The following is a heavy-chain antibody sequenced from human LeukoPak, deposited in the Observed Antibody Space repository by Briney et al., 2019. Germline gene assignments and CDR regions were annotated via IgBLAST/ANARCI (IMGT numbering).Heavy chain of an antibody. CDR1: GGSFSGYY. CDR2: INHSGST. V-gene: IGHV4-34*01. D-gene: IGHD1-26*01. Sequence: SETLSLTRAVYGGSFSGYYWSWIRQPPGKGLEWIGEINHSGSTNYNPSLKSRVTISLDTSKNQFSLKLSSVTAADTAVYYCARGSRWELPLDYWGQGTLVTVSS. CDR3: ARGSRWELPLDY. J-gene: IGHJ4*02.